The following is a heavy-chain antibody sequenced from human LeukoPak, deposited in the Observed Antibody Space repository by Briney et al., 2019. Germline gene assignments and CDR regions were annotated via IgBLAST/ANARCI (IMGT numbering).Heavy chain of an antibody. Sequence: SVKVSCKASGGAFSSYAVSWVRQAPGQGLEWMGGIIPIFGTANYAQKFQGRVTITADKSTSTAYMELSSLRSEDTAVYYCASCRGSSWYEFDYWGQGTLVTVSS. CDR2: IIPIFGTA. CDR3: ASCRGSSWYEFDY. J-gene: IGHJ4*02. CDR1: GGAFSSYA. D-gene: IGHD6-13*01. V-gene: IGHV1-69*06.